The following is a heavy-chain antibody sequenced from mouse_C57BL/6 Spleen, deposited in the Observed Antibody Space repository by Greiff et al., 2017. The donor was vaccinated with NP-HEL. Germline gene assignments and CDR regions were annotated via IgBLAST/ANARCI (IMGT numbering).Heavy chain of an antibody. CDR2: IYPGDGDT. Sequence: LVESGAELVKPGASVKISCKASGYAFSSYWMNWVKQRPGKGLEWIGQIYPGDGDTNYNGKFKGKATLTADKSSSTAYMQLGSLTSEDSAVYVCATYYSNYEGAMDYWGQGTSVTVSS. D-gene: IGHD2-5*01. CDR3: ATYYSNYEGAMDY. V-gene: IGHV1-80*01. J-gene: IGHJ4*01. CDR1: GYAFSSYW.